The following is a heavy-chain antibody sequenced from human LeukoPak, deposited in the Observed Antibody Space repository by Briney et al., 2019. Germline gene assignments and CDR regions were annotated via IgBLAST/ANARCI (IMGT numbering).Heavy chain of an antibody. CDR2: ISYSGST. D-gene: IGHD2-15*01. CDR1: GGSINSSSYY. Sequence: SETLSLTCTVSGGSINSSSYYWGWIRQPPGKVLEWIGSISYSGSTYCNPSLKSRVTISVDTSKNQFSLKLSSVTAADTAVYYCVRHRYCSGGSCYSFDYWGQGTLVTVSS. CDR3: VRHRYCSGGSCYSFDY. J-gene: IGHJ4*02. V-gene: IGHV4-39*01.